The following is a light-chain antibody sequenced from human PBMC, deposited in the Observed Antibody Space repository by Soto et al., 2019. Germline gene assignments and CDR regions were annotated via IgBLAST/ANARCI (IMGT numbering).Light chain of an antibody. CDR2: EVT. CDR3: SSYSGTNSNVI. V-gene: IGLV2-8*01. Sequence: QSALTQPPSASGSPGQSVTISCAGTYSDIGDYNYVSWYHQHPDKVPKLIIYEVTKRPSGVPDRFSGSKSGYTASLTVSDLQPADEAVYYCSSYSGTNSNVIFGGGTKVTVL. CDR1: YSDIGDYNY. J-gene: IGLJ2*01.